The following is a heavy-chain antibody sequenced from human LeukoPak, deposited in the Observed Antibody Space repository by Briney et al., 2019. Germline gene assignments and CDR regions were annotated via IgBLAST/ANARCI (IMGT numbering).Heavy chain of an antibody. CDR1: GGSIISSDYH. Sequence: SETLSFTCTVSGGSIISSDYHWGWVRQPPGKGLEWIGTISYSGNTDYNPSLGSRVTISVDTSNNQFSLRLGSVTAADTAVYHCARHCCSGPAKRVFDIWGQGTMVTVSS. CDR2: ISYSGNT. J-gene: IGHJ3*02. CDR3: ARHCCSGPAKRVFDI. V-gene: IGHV4-39*01. D-gene: IGHD2-15*01.